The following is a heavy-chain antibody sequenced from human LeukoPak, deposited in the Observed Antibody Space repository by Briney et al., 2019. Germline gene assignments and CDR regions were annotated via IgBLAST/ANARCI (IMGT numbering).Heavy chain of an antibody. Sequence: PGGSLRLSCAASGFTFRSYAMQWVRQAPGKGLEWGAVISYDGSNKYYADSVKGRFTISRDNSKNTLYLQMNSLRAEDTAVYYCARDRGDDILTGYYLDYWGQGTLVTVSS. CDR2: ISYDGSNK. D-gene: IGHD3-9*01. V-gene: IGHV3-30*04. CDR3: ARDRGDDILTGYYLDY. CDR1: GFTFRSYA. J-gene: IGHJ4*02.